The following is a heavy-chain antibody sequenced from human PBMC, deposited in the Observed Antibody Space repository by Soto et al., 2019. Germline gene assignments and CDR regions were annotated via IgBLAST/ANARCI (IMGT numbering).Heavy chain of an antibody. CDR3: ARSHLAVAVSPWFDP. Sequence: QVTLKESGPGLVKPTETLTLRCTVSGLSITDSEMGVSWIRQPPGQPLEWLAHIDSSGEKSYRTFLKSRLAISKDTSKSQIVLTMTNMDPADTATYYCARSHLAVAVSPWFDPWGQGIPVTVSS. J-gene: IGHJ5*02. CDR1: GLSITDSEMG. D-gene: IGHD6-19*01. CDR2: IDSSGEK. V-gene: IGHV2-26*01.